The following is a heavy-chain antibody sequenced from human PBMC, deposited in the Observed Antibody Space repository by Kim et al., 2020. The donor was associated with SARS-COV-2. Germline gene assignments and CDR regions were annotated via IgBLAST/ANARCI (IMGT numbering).Heavy chain of an antibody. CDR1: GFIFSSYE. J-gene: IGHJ3*01. V-gene: IGHV3-48*03. Sequence: GGSLRLSCAASGFIFSSYEINWVRQAPGKGLEWVSYINTDGTTVYYADSVQGRFTISRDNAKNSLYLQMNSLAVDDTAVYYCVRDRGRGTSPSESGFDVWGQGTMVTVSS. CDR2: INTDGTTV. CDR3: VRDRGRGTSPSESGFDV. D-gene: IGHD3-10*01.